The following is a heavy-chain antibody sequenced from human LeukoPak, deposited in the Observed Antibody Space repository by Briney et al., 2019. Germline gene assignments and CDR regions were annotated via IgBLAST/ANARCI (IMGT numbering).Heavy chain of an antibody. V-gene: IGHV3-23*01. D-gene: IGHD3-10*01. CDR1: GFTLSSYA. CDR3: AKVPNYYGSGSYFYFDL. J-gene: IGHJ2*01. Sequence: GGSLRLSCAASGFTLSSYAMSWVRQAPGKGLEWVSTINGGGSSTYYADSVKGRLTISRDNSKNTLYLQMNSLRAEDTAVYYCAKVPNYYGSGSYFYFDLWGRGTLVTVSS. CDR2: INGGGSST.